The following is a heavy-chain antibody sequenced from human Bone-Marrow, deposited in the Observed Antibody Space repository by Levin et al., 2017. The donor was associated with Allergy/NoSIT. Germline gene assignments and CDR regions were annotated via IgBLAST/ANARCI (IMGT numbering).Heavy chain of an antibody. D-gene: IGHD2-2*01. J-gene: IGHJ4*02. CDR1: GGSIGSPSYY. CDR3: GRLGIVVAPSAVWDY. CDR2: IYYAGTT. V-gene: IGHV4-39*01. Sequence: SETLSLTCTVSGGSIGSPSYYWGWIRQPPGTGLEWIGSIYYAGTTYHNSSLKSRVTMSVDTSKNQFSLNLSSVTAADTAVHYCGRLGIVVAPSAVWDYWGQGTLVTVSS.